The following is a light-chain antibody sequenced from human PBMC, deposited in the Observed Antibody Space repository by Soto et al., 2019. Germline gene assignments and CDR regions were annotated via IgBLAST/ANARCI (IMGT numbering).Light chain of an antibody. J-gene: IGLJ3*02. CDR3: QSYDSSLSGSGV. Sequence: QSVLTQPPSVSGAPGQRVTISCTGSSSNIGAGYDVHWYQQLPGTAPKLLIYGNSNRPSGVPDRFSGSKSGTSASLAITGLRAEGEADYYCQSYDSSLSGSGVFGGGTKLTVL. V-gene: IGLV1-40*01. CDR2: GNS. CDR1: SSNIGAGYD.